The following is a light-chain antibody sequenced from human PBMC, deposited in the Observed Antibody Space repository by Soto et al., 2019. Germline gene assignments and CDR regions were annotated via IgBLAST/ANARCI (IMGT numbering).Light chain of an antibody. CDR3: QQYGSSPPIT. V-gene: IGKV3-20*01. CDR2: GAS. J-gene: IGKJ5*01. CDR1: QSVSSSY. Sequence: DIVLTQSPGTLSFSPGERATLSCRASQSVSSSYLAWYQQRPGQAPRLLIYGASSRAPGIPDRFSGSGSGTDFTLIISRLEPEDFAVYYCQQYGSSPPITFGQGTRLEIK.